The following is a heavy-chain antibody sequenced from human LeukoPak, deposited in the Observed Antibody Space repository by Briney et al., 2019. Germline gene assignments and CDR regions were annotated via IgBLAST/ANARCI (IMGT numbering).Heavy chain of an antibody. CDR3: ASGYCSSTSCYAGDYYFDY. J-gene: IGHJ4*02. CDR1: GYTLTELS. Sequence: SVKVSCKVSGYTLTELSMHWVRQAPGQGLEWMGGIIPIFGTANYAQKFQGRVTITADESTSTAYMELSSLRSEDTAVYYCASGYCSSTSCYAGDYYFDYWGQGTLVTVSS. V-gene: IGHV1-69*13. CDR2: IIPIFGTA. D-gene: IGHD2-2*01.